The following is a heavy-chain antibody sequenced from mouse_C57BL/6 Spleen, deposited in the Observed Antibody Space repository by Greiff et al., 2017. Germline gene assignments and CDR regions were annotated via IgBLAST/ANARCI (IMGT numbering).Heavy chain of an antibody. CDR2: IHPNSGST. CDR1: GYTFTSYW. D-gene: IGHD1-1*01. Sequence: QVQLQQPGAELVKPGASVKLSCKASGYTFTSYWMHWVKQRPGQGLEWIGMIHPNSGSTNYNEKFKSKATLTVDKSSSTAYMQLSSLTSEDSAVYYCARGDTTVVASFDDWGQGTTLTVSS. V-gene: IGHV1-64*01. CDR3: ARGDTTVVASFDD. J-gene: IGHJ2*01.